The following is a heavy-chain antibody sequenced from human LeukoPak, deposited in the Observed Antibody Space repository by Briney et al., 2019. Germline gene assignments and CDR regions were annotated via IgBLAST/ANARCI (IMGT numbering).Heavy chain of an antibody. Sequence: GASVKVSCKASGGTFSTYAISWVRQAPGQGLEWMGGIIPIFGTANYAQKFQGRVTITTDESTSTAYMELSSLRSEDTAVYYCASGYCSSTSCKYYYMDVWGKGTTVTVSS. D-gene: IGHD2-2*01. CDR2: IIPIFGTA. CDR3: ASGYCSSTSCKYYYMDV. J-gene: IGHJ6*03. CDR1: GGTFSTYA. V-gene: IGHV1-69*05.